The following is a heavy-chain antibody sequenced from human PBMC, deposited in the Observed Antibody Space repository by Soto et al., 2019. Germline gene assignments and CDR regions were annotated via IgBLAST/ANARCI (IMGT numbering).Heavy chain of an antibody. J-gene: IGHJ4*02. D-gene: IGHD5-12*01. CDR3: AREGNLGRWLQPLDF. V-gene: IGHV4-59*02. CDR1: GGSVSSYY. Sequence: SETLSLTCTVSGGSVSSYYWSWIRQPPGKGLEWIGYIYYSGSTNYNPSLKSRVTISVDTSKNQFSLKLSSVTAADTAKYFCAREGNLGRWLQPLDFWGQGTLVTVSS. CDR2: IYYSGST.